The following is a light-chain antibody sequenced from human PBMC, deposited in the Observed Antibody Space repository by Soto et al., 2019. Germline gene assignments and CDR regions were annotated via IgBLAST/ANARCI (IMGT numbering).Light chain of an antibody. CDR2: GAS. Sequence: EIVMTQSPGTLSLSPGGRATLSCRASQSISNTYLSWYQQKPGQAPRLLIYGASTRATGIPARFSGSGSGTDFTLTISSLQPEDCAVYYCHQDYDLPLTFGGGTRVEIK. CDR3: HQDYDLPLT. CDR1: QSISNTY. J-gene: IGKJ4*01. V-gene: IGKV3D-7*01.